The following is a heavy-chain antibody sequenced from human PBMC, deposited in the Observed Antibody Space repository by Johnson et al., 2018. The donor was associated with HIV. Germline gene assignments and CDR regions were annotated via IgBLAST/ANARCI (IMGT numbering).Heavy chain of an antibody. V-gene: IGHV3-30*04. CDR1: GFTFNYYA. CDR2: ISYDGTNK. D-gene: IGHD6-19*01. Sequence: QVLLVESGGGVVQPGGSLRLSCAASGFTFNYYAMHWVRQAPGKGLEWVAVISYDGTNKYYPDSVKGRFTISRDNSKNNLYLQLSSLRAEDTAVYYCARDRPTGLIAVAGRNAFDIWGQGTMVTVSS. CDR3: ARDRPTGLIAVAGRNAFDI. J-gene: IGHJ3*02.